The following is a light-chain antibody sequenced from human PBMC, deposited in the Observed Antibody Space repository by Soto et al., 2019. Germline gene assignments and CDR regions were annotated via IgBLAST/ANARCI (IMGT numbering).Light chain of an antibody. CDR2: EGS. CDR1: SSDVGGYNL. V-gene: IGLV2-23*01. J-gene: IGLJ2*01. CDR3: CSYADSSTSVV. Sequence: QSALTQPASVSGSPGQSITISCTGTSSDVGGYNLVSWYQQFPGKAPKLMIYEGSKRPSGVSNRFSGSKSGNTASLTISGLQAEDEADYYCCSYADSSTSVVFGGATKLTVL.